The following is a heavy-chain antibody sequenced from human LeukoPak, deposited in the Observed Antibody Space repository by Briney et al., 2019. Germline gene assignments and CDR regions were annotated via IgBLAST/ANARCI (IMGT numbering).Heavy chain of an antibody. V-gene: IGHV4-34*01. CDR3: ARSPYDFWSGLRKWFDP. D-gene: IGHD3-3*01. CDR2: INHSGST. Sequence: SETLSLTCAVYGGSFSGYYWSWIRQPPGKGLEWIGEINHSGSTNYNPSLKSRVTISVDTSKNQFSPKLSSVTAADTAVYYCARSPYDFWSGLRKWFDPWGQGTLVTVSS. CDR1: GGSFSGYY. J-gene: IGHJ5*02.